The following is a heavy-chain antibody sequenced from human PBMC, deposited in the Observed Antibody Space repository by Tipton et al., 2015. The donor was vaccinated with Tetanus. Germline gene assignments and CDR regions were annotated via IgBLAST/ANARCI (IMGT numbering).Heavy chain of an antibody. CDR3: AEGLGDLSLNYFDS. D-gene: IGHD3-16*02. CDR1: GGSISTRSYY. V-gene: IGHV4-39*01. Sequence: TLSLTCSVSGGSISTRSYYWGWIRQPPGKGLEWIGSIYYSGSTYYNPSLKSRVTISVDTSKNQFSLKLSSVTAADTAVYFCAEGLGDLSLNYFDSWGQGTLVTVSS. CDR2: IYYSGST. J-gene: IGHJ4*02.